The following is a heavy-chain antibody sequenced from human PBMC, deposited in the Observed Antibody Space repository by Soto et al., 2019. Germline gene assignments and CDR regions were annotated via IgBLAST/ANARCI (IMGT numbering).Heavy chain of an antibody. Sequence: EVQLLESGGGLVQPGGSLRLSCAASGFTFSSYAMRWVRQAPGKGLEWVSAISGSGGSTYYAVSVKGRFTISRDNSKNTLYRQRNSLRAEDTAVYYCARSPVAAAGTRHYWGQGTLVTVSS. CDR2: ISGSGGST. J-gene: IGHJ4*02. CDR3: ARSPVAAAGTRHY. CDR1: GFTFSSYA. V-gene: IGHV3-23*01. D-gene: IGHD6-13*01.